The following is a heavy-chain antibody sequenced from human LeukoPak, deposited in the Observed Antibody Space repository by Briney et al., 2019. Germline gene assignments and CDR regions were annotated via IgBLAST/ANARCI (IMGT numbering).Heavy chain of an antibody. D-gene: IGHD3-22*01. CDR1: GYSFTSYW. CDR2: IDPSDSYT. V-gene: IGHV5-10-1*01. Sequence: GESLKISCKGSGYSFTSYWISWVRQMPGNGLEWMGRIDPSDSYTNYSPSFQGHVTISADKSINTAYLQWTSLKASDTAMYYCSRSPQGLILDYWGQGTLVTVSS. J-gene: IGHJ4*02. CDR3: SRSPQGLILDY.